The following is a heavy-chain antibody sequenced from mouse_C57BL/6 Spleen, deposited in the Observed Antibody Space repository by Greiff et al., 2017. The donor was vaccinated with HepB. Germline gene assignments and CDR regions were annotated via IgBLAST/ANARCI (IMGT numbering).Heavy chain of an antibody. J-gene: IGHJ3*01. CDR1: GYAFSSSW. D-gene: IGHD4-1*01. CDR3: ARPSNWDGSFAY. CDR2: IYPGDGDT. V-gene: IGHV1-82*01. Sequence: VQLQQSGPELVKPGASVKISCKASGYAFSSSWMNWVKQRPGKGLEWIGRIYPGDGDTNYNGKFKGKATLTADKSSSTAYMQLSSLTSEDSAVYFCARPSNWDGSFAYWGQGTLVTVSA.